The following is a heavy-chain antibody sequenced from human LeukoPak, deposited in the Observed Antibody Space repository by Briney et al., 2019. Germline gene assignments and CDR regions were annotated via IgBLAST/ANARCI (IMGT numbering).Heavy chain of an antibody. D-gene: IGHD3-9*01. CDR2: IYYTGRT. V-gene: IGHV4-59*01. J-gene: IGHJ4*02. CDR1: GGSISTYY. CDR3: ARLHYDVLTGYRGFDY. Sequence: SETLSLTCTVSGGSISTYYWTWIRQPPGKGLEWIGHIYYTGRTNNNPSLRSRVTISIDTSKDQFSLKLTSVTAADTAVYYCARLHYDVLTGYRGFDYWGQGTLVTVSS.